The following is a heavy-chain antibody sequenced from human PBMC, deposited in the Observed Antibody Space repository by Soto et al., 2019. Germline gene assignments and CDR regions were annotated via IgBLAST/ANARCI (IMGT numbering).Heavy chain of an antibody. CDR2: IVVDSGNT. J-gene: IGHJ4*02. D-gene: IGHD1-26*01. V-gene: IGHV1-58*01. CDR3: ATANNTSPFDY. Sequence: SVKVSCKASGFTFADSAVRWVRQARGQSLEWIGRIVVDSGNTKSAQKFTERVTISWDTSTSTAFMELRSLRSEDTAVYYCATANNTSPFDYWGQGXLVTVSS. CDR1: GFTFADSA.